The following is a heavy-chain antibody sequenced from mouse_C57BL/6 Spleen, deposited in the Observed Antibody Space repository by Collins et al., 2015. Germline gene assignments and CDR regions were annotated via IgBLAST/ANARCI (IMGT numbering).Heavy chain of an antibody. J-gene: IGHJ3*01. CDR1: GFTFSSYA. Sequence: EVKLVESGGGLVKPGGSLKLSCAASGFTFSSYAMSWVRQTPEKRLEWVASISSGGSTYYPDSVKGRFTISRDNARNILYLQMSSLRSEDTAMYYCARAGTTVVEGFAYWGQGTLVTVSA. V-gene: IGHV5-6-5*01. D-gene: IGHD1-1*01. CDR2: ISSGGST. CDR3: ARAGTTVVEGFAY.